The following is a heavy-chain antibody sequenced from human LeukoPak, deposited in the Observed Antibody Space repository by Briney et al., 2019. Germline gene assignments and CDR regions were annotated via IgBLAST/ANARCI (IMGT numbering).Heavy chain of an antibody. V-gene: IGHV3-48*04. J-gene: IGHJ4*02. CDR1: GFTVSSNS. D-gene: IGHD5-18*01. CDR2: ISWNSGTI. Sequence: GGSLRLSCTVSGFTVSSNSMSWVRQAPGKGLEWVSVISWNSGTIAYADSVKGRFTISRDNAKTSLYLQMNSLRAEDTAVYYCARDLSGVAGYTYGRGIDYWGQGTLVTVSS. CDR3: ARDLSGVAGYTYGRGIDY.